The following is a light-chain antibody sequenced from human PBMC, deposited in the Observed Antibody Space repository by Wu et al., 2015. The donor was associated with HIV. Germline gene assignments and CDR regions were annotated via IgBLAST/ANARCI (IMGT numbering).Light chain of an antibody. Sequence: EIVLTQSPDTLSLSPGERATLSCRASRSASSNFLAWCQQRPGQAPTLLIYGASNRANGIPDRFSGSGSGTDFTLSINKLEPEDFSVYYCHQYGSSPITFGQGTRLLIK. J-gene: IGKJ5*01. CDR2: GAS. CDR3: HQYGSSPIT. V-gene: IGKV3-20*01. CDR1: RSASSNF.